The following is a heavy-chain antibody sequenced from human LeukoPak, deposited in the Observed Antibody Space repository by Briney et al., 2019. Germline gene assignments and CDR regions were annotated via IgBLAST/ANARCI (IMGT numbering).Heavy chain of an antibody. CDR2: LSGRGDFK. D-gene: IGHD1-26*01. Sequence: PGGSLTLSCSASGFSFSSHAMTWVRQAPGKGLEWISALSGRGDFKYYADSLKGRFTISRDNSKNTLYLQMNTLRAEDTDVYYCANMSGYRATYPPDYWGQGALVTVSS. CDR3: ANMSGYRATYPPDY. CDR1: GFSFSSHA. J-gene: IGHJ4*02. V-gene: IGHV3-23*01.